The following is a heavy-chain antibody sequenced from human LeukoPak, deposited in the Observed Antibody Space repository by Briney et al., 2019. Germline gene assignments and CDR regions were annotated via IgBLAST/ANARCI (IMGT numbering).Heavy chain of an antibody. J-gene: IGHJ6*02. D-gene: IGHD1-14*01. Sequence: GGSLRLSCAASGFTFSSYGMHWVRQAPGKGLEWLAVIWYDGSNKYYADSVKGRFTISRDNSKNTLYLQMNSLRAEDTAVYYCARDNPSSGMDVWGQGTTVTVSS. CDR3: ARDNPSSGMDV. CDR2: IWYDGSNK. CDR1: GFTFSSYG. V-gene: IGHV3-33*01.